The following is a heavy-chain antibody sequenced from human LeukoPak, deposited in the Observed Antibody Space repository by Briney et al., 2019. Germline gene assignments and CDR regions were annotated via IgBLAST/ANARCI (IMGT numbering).Heavy chain of an antibody. D-gene: IGHD3-10*01. CDR1: GYTFTGYY. CDR2: INPNSGGT. J-gene: IGHJ4*02. CDR3: ARADSYGSGYDLDY. V-gene: IGHV1-2*02. Sequence: ASVKVSCKASGYTFTGYYMHWVRQAPGQGLEWMGWINPNSGGTNYAQKFQGRVTVTRDTSARIVYMELSSLRSEDTAVYYCARADSYGSGYDLDYWGQGTLVAVSS.